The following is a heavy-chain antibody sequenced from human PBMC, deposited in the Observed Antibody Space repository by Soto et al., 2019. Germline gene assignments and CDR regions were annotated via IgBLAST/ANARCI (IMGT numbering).Heavy chain of an antibody. D-gene: IGHD6-13*01. CDR3: ARGLQDSSNVYYYYGMDV. V-gene: IGHV4-31*03. CDR2: IYYSGST. Sequence: PSETLSLTCTVSGGSISSGGYYWSWIRQHPGKGLEWIGYIYYSGSTYYNPSLKSRVTISVDTSKNQFSLKLSSVTAADTAVYYCARGLQDSSNVYYYYGMDVWGQGTTVTASS. J-gene: IGHJ6*02. CDR1: GGSISSGGYY.